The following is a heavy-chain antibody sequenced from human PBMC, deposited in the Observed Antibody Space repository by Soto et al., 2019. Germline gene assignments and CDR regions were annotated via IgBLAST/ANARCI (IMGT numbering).Heavy chain of an antibody. V-gene: IGHV1-3*01. Sequence: GASVKVSCKASVYTFTSYAMHWVRQAPGQRLEWMGWINAGNGNTKYSQKFQGRVTITRDTSISTAYMELSSLRSEDTAVYYCARGLVAAAGPDYWGQGTLVTVSS. J-gene: IGHJ4*02. CDR2: INAGNGNT. CDR3: ARGLVAAAGPDY. CDR1: VYTFTSYA. D-gene: IGHD6-13*01.